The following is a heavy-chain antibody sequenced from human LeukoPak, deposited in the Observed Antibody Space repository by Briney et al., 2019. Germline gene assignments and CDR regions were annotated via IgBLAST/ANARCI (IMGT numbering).Heavy chain of an antibody. V-gene: IGHV4-34*01. D-gene: IGHD2-2*01. CDR1: GGSFSGYY. Sequence: PSETLSLTCAVYGGSFSGYYWSWIRQPPGKGLEWIGEINHSGSTNYNPSLKSRVTISVDTSKDQFSLKLSSVTAADTAVYYCARRSVVVVPAAIDYYYYGMDVWGQGTTVTVSS. J-gene: IGHJ6*02. CDR2: INHSGST. CDR3: ARRSVVVVPAAIDYYYYGMDV.